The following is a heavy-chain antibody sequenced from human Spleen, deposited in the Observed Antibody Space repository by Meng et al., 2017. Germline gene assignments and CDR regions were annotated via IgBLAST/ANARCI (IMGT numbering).Heavy chain of an antibody. J-gene: IGHJ5*02. V-gene: IGHV4-39*01. Sequence: QPQLQESGPGLVKPSEALSLTCSVAGGSISTRGYYWGWIRQPPGKGLEWIGSIGHSGFPYYTPSLKSRVTVSIDTSRNQFSLWLTSVTAADTAVYYCVRSSAWVRTGFDPWGQGTLVTVSS. D-gene: IGHD6-19*01. CDR1: GGSISTRGYY. CDR2: IGHSGFP. CDR3: VRSSAWVRTGFDP.